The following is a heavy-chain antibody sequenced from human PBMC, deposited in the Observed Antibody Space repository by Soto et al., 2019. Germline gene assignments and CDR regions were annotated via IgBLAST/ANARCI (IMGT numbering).Heavy chain of an antibody. CDR3: ARSFSDSYYDLDF. CDR1: GFTFDDYA. J-gene: IGHJ4*02. CDR2: ISWNSASM. Sequence: GGSLRLSCAASGFTFDDYAMHWVRQAPGKGLEWVSGISWNSASMDYANSVKDRFSISRDNAENSLYLQMNILKIEDTAFYYCARSFSDSYYDLDFWGQGTLVTVSS. V-gene: IGHV3-9*01. D-gene: IGHD1-26*01.